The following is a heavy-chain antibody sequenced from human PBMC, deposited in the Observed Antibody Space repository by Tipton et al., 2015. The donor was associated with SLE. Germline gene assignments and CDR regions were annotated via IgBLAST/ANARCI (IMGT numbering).Heavy chain of an antibody. CDR2: INNDGSDT. CDR3: ARGGAGTFEP. V-gene: IGHV3-74*01. Sequence: SLRLSCAASGFTVSNSYMNWVRQAPGKGLEWVSRINNDGSDTIYADSVEGRFTISRDNAKNTLYLQMNSLRVEDTAVYYCARGGAGTFEPWGQGTLVTVS. CDR1: GFTVSNSY. D-gene: IGHD3-10*01. J-gene: IGHJ5*02.